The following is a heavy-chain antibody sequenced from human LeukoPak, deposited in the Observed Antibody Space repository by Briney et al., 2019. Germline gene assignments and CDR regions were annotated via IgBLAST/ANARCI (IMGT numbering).Heavy chain of an antibody. CDR3: ARGKPYDFWSGYYVARRLKNDAFDI. CDR1: GGSISSGGYS. J-gene: IGHJ3*02. D-gene: IGHD3-3*01. CDR2: IYHSGST. V-gene: IGHV4-30-2*01. Sequence: SETLSLTCAVSGGSISSGGYSWSWIRQPPGKGLEWIGYIYHSGSTYYNPSLKSRVTISVDRSKNQFSLKLSSVTAADTAVYYCARGKPYDFWSGYYVARRLKNDAFDIWGQGTMVTVSS.